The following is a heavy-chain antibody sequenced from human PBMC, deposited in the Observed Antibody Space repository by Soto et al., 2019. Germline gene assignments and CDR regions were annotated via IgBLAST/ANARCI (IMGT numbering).Heavy chain of an antibody. CDR3: AREGWNAYYYYYYMDV. D-gene: IGHD1-1*01. V-gene: IGHV1-69*04. J-gene: IGHJ6*03. Sequence: SVKVSCKASGGTFSSYAISWVRQAPGQGLEWMGRIIPILGIANYAQKFQGRVTITADKSTSTAYMELSSLRSEDTAVYYCAREGWNAYYYYYYMDVWGKGTTVTVSS. CDR1: GGTFSSYA. CDR2: IIPILGIA.